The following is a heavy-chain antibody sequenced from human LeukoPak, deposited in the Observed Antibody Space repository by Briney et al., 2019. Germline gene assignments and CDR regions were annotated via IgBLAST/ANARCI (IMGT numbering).Heavy chain of an antibody. Sequence: GGSLRLSCAASGFTFDDYGMSWVRQPPGKGLEWVSGISLNGGSTGYADSVKGRFTISRDNAKNSLYLQMNSLRAEDTAVYYCARKDRLGYSYGQGPFDFWGQGTLVTVSS. CDR2: ISLNGGST. J-gene: IGHJ4*02. V-gene: IGHV3-20*04. D-gene: IGHD5-18*01. CDR3: ARKDRLGYSYGQGPFDF. CDR1: GFTFDDYG.